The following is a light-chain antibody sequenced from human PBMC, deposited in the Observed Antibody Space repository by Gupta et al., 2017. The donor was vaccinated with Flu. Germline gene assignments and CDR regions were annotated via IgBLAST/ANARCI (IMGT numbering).Light chain of an antibody. CDR1: ALPKQY. V-gene: IGLV3-25*02. J-gene: IGLJ3*02. CDR3: QSADSSGWV. CDR2: KDS. Sequence: SYELTQPPSVSVSPGQTARITCSGDALPKQYAYWYQQKPGQAPVLVIYKDSERPSGIPERFSGSSSGTTVTLTISGVQAEDEADYYCQSADSSGWVFGGGNKLTVL.